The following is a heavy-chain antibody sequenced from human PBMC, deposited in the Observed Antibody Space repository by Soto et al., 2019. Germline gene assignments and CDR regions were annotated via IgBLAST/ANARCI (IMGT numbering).Heavy chain of an antibody. V-gene: IGHV3-33*05. D-gene: IGHD3-3*01. Sequence: QVQLAEFGGGVVQPGRSLRLSCAASGFSFSTYGMHWVRQAPGKGLEWVAVISYDGSNKFHADSVKGRFTISRDNSKNTLYLQMDSPIAEDTAVYYCAREGSSKMRSLWSSYPLDYYNYMDVWGKGTTVTGSS. CDR3: AREGSSKMRSLWSSYPLDYYNYMDV. J-gene: IGHJ6*03. CDR2: ISYDGSNK. CDR1: GFSFSTYG.